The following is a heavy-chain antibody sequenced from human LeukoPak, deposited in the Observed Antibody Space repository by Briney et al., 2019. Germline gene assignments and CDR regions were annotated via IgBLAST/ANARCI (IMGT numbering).Heavy chain of an antibody. V-gene: IGHV4-34*01. CDR2: INHSGST. CDR1: GGSISIGGYY. D-gene: IGHD6-19*01. J-gene: IGHJ4*02. Sequence: PSETLSLTCTVSGGSISIGGYYWSWIRQPPGKGLEWIGEINHSGSTNYNPSLKSRVTISVDTSKNQFSLKLSSVTAADTAVYYCARGSRIAVARRYFGYWGQGTLVTVSS. CDR3: ARGSRIAVARRYFGY.